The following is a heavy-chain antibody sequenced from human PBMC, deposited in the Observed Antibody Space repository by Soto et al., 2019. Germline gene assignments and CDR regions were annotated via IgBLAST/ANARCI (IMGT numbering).Heavy chain of an antibody. D-gene: IGHD2-2*01. CDR2: IIPFFDTA. CDR1: GDTFSSYV. J-gene: IGHJ6*02. CDR3: ARHDCISSSCYYYYYYVMDV. Sequence: SVKVSCKTSGDTFSSYVISWVRQDPGQGLEWMGGIIPFFDTANYAQQFQGRVTITADESTSTAYMELSSLRSEDTAVYYCARHDCISSSCYYYYYYVMDVWGQGTMVTVSS. V-gene: IGHV1-69*13.